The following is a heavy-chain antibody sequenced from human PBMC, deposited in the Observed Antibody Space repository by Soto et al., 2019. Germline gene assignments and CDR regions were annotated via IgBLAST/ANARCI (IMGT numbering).Heavy chain of an antibody. Sequence: PGGVPRLSCAASGFTVSSNYMSWVRQAPGKGLEWVSVIYSGGSTYYADSVKGRFTISRHNSKNTLYLQMNSLGAEDTAVYYCARDFVVGGPTINYYYGMDVWGQGTTVTVSS. D-gene: IGHD1-26*01. J-gene: IGHJ6*02. CDR3: ARDFVVGGPTINYYYGMDV. CDR2: IYSGGST. CDR1: GFTVSSNY. V-gene: IGHV3-53*01.